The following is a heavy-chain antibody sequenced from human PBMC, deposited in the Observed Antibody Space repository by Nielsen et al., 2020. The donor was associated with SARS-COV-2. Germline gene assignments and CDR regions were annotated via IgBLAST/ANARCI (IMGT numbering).Heavy chain of an antibody. CDR3: AREGFHYDFWSGYYTNWFDP. CDR2: IYYSGST. J-gene: IGHJ5*02. D-gene: IGHD3-3*01. V-gene: IGHV4-59*01. Sequence: WLRQPPGKGLEWIGYIYYSGSTNYNPSLKSRVTISVDTSKNQFSLKLSSVTAADTAVYYCAREGFHYDFWSGYYTNWFDPWGQGTLVTVSS.